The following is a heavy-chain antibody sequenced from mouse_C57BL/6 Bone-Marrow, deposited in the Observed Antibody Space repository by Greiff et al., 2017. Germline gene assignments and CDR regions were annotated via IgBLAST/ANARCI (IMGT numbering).Heavy chain of an antibody. D-gene: IGHD1-1*02. CDR1: GFTFSSYG. V-gene: IGHV5-6*01. CDR2: ISSGGSYT. J-gene: IGHJ3*01. CDR3: ARGGGYWFAY. Sequence: DVQLQESGGDLVKPGGSLKLSCAASGFTFSSYGMSWVRQTPDKGLEWVATISSGGSYTYYPDSVKGRFTISRDNAKNTLYLQMSSLKSEDTAMYYCARGGGYWFAYWGQGTLVTVSA.